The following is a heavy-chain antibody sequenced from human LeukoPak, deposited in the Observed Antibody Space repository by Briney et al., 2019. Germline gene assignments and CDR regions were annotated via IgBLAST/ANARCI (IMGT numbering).Heavy chain of an antibody. Sequence: SETLSLTCTVSGGSISSDYWSWIRQPAGKGLEWIGRIYTGGSTSYNPSLKSRVTMSVDTSKNQFSLKLSSVTAADTAVYYCAKYNSGYFVYWGQGTLVTVSS. CDR1: GGSISSDY. J-gene: IGHJ4*02. D-gene: IGHD3-22*01. CDR2: IYTGGST. V-gene: IGHV4-4*07. CDR3: AKYNSGYFVY.